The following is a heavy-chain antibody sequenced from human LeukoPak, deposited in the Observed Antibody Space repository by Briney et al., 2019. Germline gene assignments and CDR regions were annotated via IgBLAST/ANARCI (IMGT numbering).Heavy chain of an antibody. CDR3: AKDRITVFGVVPDV. V-gene: IGHV3-23*01. J-gene: IGHJ6*04. CDR2: ISGSGGST. CDR1: GFTFSDYY. Sequence: PGGSLRLSCAASGFTFSDYYMSWVRQAPGKGLEWVSAISGSGGSTYYADSVKGRFTISRDNSKNTLYLQMNSLRAEETAVYYCAKDRITVFGVVPDVWGKGTTVTVSS. D-gene: IGHD3-3*01.